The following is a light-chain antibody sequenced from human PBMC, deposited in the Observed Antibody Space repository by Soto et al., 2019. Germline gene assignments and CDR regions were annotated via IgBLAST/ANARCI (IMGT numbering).Light chain of an antibody. Sequence: QSALTQPASVSGSPGQSITISCTGTSSDVGGYNYVSWYQRHPGKAPQLMIYDVNNRPSGVSNRFSGSKSGNTASLTISGLQAEDEADYYCSSYTADNTLIFGGGTKVTVL. V-gene: IGLV2-14*01. J-gene: IGLJ2*01. CDR3: SSYTADNTLI. CDR1: SSDVGGYNY. CDR2: DVN.